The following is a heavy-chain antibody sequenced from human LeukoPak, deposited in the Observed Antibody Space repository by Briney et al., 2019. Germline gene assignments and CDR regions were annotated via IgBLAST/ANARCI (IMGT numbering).Heavy chain of an antibody. V-gene: IGHV4-34*01. CDR3: ARKIRGYSYDY. CDR2: INHSGST. D-gene: IGHD5-18*01. Sequence: SETLSLTCAVYGGSFSGYYWSWIRQPPGKGLEWIGEINHSGSTNYNPSLKGRVTISVDTSKNQFSLKLSSVTAADTAVYYCARKIRGYSYDYWGQGTLVTVSS. J-gene: IGHJ4*02. CDR1: GGSFSGYY.